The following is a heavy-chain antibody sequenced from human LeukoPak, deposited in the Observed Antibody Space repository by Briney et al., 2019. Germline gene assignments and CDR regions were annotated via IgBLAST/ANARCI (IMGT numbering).Heavy chain of an antibody. Sequence: SQTLSLTCTVSGGSISSGSYYWSWIRQPAGKGLEWIGRIYTSGSTNYNPSLKSRVTISVDTSKNQFSLKLSSVTAADTAVYYCARGTRYYYYVDVWGKGTTVTVSS. CDR2: IYTSGST. J-gene: IGHJ6*03. CDR1: GGSISSGSYY. V-gene: IGHV4-61*02. CDR3: ARGTRYYYYVDV.